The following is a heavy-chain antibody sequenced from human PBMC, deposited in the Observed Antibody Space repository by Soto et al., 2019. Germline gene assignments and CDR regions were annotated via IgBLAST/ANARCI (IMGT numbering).Heavy chain of an antibody. V-gene: IGHV4-30-2*01. CDR2: IYHSGST. CDR3: ARVPGP. D-gene: IGHD7-27*01. CDR1: DGSISRDGYS. Sequence: LSLTCAVSDGSISRDGYSWSWIRQPPGKGLEWIGYIYHSGSTYYNPSLKSRVTISVDRSKNQFSLKLSSVTAADTAVYYCARVPGPWGQGTLVTVSS. J-gene: IGHJ5*02.